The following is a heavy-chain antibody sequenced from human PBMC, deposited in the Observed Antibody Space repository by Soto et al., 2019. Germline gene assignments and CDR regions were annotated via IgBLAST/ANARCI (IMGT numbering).Heavy chain of an antibody. V-gene: IGHV3-23*01. D-gene: IGHD6-6*01. CDR3: ASESSSSSAEMSGAAFDI. CDR2: ISGSGGST. Sequence: GGSLRLSCAASGFTFSSFAMSWVRQAPGKGLDWVSAISGSGGSTYSADSVKGRFTISRDNSKNTLYLQMSSLRAEDTAVYYCASESSSSSAEMSGAAFDIWRQGTMVTV. J-gene: IGHJ3*02. CDR1: GFTFSSFA.